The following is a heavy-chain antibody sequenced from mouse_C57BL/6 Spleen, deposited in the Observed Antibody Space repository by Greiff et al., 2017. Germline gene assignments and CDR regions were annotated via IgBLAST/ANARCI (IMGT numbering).Heavy chain of an antibody. V-gene: IGHV1-64*01. CDR2: IHPNSGST. CDR1: GYTFTSYW. CDR3: ARSSGSSPYYFDD. Sequence: VQLQQPGAELVKPGASVKLSCKASGYTFTSYWMHWVKQRPGQGLEWIGMIHPNSGSTNYNEKFKSKATLTVDKSSSTAYMQLSSLTSEDSAVYYCARSSGSSPYYFDDWGQGTTLTVSS. D-gene: IGHD1-1*01. J-gene: IGHJ2*01.